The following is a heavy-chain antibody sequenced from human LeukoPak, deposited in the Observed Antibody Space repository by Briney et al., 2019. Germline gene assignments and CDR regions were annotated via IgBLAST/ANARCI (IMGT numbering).Heavy chain of an antibody. J-gene: IGHJ4*02. CDR2: ISGSGGST. Sequence: GGSLRLSWAASGFTFSSYAMSWVSQAPGKGLEWVSAISGSGGSTYYADSVKGRFTISRDNSKNTLYLQMNSLRAADTAVYYCAKYEDYYDSSGYYLWDYWGQGTLVTVSS. D-gene: IGHD3-22*01. CDR3: AKYEDYYDSSGYYLWDY. CDR1: GFTFSSYA. V-gene: IGHV3-23*01.